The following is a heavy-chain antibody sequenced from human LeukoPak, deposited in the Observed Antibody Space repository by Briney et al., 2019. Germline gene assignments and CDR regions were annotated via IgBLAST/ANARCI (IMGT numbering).Heavy chain of an antibody. J-gene: IGHJ4*02. CDR1: GGSISSYY. CDR3: AKPFLRGYSYGY. CDR2: IYYSGST. D-gene: IGHD5-18*01. V-gene: IGHV4-59*01. Sequence: PSETLSLTCTVSGGSISSYYWSWIRQPPGKGLEWIGYIYYSGSTNYNPSLKSRVTISVETSKNQFSLKLSSVTAADTAVYYCAKPFLRGYSYGYWGQGTLVTVSS.